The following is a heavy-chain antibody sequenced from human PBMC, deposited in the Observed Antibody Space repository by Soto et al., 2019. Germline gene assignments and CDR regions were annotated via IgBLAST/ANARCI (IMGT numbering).Heavy chain of an antibody. CDR2: ISAYSGNT. Sequence: ASVKVSCKASGYTFTSHYMHWVRHAPGQGLEWMGLISAYSGNTNYAQKLQGRVTMTTDTFTSTAYMELSSLRSDDTAVYYCARDPPNNQDHYYYYGMDVWGQGTTVTVSS. J-gene: IGHJ6*02. CDR3: ARDPPNNQDHYYYYGMDV. V-gene: IGHV1-18*04. CDR1: GYTFTSHY.